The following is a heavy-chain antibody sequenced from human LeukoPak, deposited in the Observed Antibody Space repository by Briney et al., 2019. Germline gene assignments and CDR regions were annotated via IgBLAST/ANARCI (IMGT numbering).Heavy chain of an antibody. CDR3: ARAITDYGDLFDY. CDR2: IYYSGST. CDR1: GGSISSGGYY. D-gene: IGHD4-17*01. V-gene: IGHV4-31*03. J-gene: IGHJ4*02. Sequence: PSQTLSLTCTVSGGSISSGGYYWSWIRQHPGKGLEWIGYIYYSGSTYYNPSLKSRVTISVDTSKNQFSLKLSSVTAADTAVYYCARAITDYGDLFDYWGQGTLVTVSS.